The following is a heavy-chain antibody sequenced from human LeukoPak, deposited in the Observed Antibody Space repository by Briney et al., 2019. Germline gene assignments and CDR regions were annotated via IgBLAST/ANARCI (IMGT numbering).Heavy chain of an antibody. CDR3: ARAGVVPVTYGMDV. J-gene: IGHJ6*02. CDR2: IYYSGST. CDR1: GGSISSGGYY. V-gene: IGHV4-31*03. D-gene: IGHD2-2*01. Sequence: SETLSLTRTVSGGSISSGGYYWSWIRQHPGKGLEWIGYIYYSGSTYYNPSLKSRVTISVDTSKNQFSLKLSSVTAADTAVYYCARAGVVPVTYGMDVWGQGTTVTVSS.